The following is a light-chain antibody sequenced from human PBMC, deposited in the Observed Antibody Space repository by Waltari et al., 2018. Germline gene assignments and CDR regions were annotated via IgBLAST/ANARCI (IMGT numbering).Light chain of an antibody. Sequence: DIVMTLSPDSLGVSLGERATINCKSSQSVLYSSNNKNYLAWYQQKPGQPPKLLINWASTRESGVPDRFSGSGSGTDFTLTISSLQAEDVAVYYCQQHYSAPFTFGPGTKVDVK. J-gene: IGKJ3*01. V-gene: IGKV4-1*01. CDR1: QSVLYSSNNKNY. CDR3: QQHYSAPFT. CDR2: WAS.